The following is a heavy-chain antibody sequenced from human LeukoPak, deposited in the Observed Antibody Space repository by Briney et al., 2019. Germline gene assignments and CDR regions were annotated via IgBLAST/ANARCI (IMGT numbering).Heavy chain of an antibody. J-gene: IGHJ4*02. CDR1: GFTFSSYW. D-gene: IGHD2-8*01. Sequence: PGGSLRLSCAASGFTFSSYWMHWVRQAPGKGLVWVSRINSDGSSTSYADSVKGRFTISRGNAKNTLYLQMSSLRAEDTAVYYCAMNTEYCTNGVCSIDYWGQGTLVTVSS. V-gene: IGHV3-74*01. CDR3: AMNTEYCTNGVCSIDY. CDR2: INSDGSST.